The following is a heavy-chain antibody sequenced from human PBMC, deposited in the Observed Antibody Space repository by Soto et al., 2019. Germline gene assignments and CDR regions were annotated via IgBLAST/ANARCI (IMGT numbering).Heavy chain of an antibody. CDR2: ISAYNGNT. CDR1: GYTFTSYG. Sequence: ASVKVSCKASGYTFTSYGISWVRQAPGQGIEWMGWISAYNGNTNYAQKLQGRVTMTTDTSTSTAYMELRSLRSDDTAVYYCARDKEGDCTNGVCSASYYYYGMDVWGQGTTVTVSS. V-gene: IGHV1-18*01. CDR3: ARDKEGDCTNGVCSASYYYYGMDV. J-gene: IGHJ6*02. D-gene: IGHD2-8*01.